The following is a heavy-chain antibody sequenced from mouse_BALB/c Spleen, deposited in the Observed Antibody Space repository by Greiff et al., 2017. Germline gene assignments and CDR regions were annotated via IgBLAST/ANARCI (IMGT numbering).Heavy chain of an antibody. Sequence: QVQLQQSGAELVKPGASVKLSCKASGYTFTSYYMYWVKQRPGQGLEWIGEINPSNGGTNFNEKFKSKATLTVDKSSSTAYMQLSSLTSEDSAVYYCTRGDYDYDRWFAYWGQGTLVTVSA. CDR1: GYTFTSYY. CDR3: TRGDYDYDRWFAY. CDR2: INPSNGGT. V-gene: IGHV1S81*02. D-gene: IGHD2-4*01. J-gene: IGHJ3*01.